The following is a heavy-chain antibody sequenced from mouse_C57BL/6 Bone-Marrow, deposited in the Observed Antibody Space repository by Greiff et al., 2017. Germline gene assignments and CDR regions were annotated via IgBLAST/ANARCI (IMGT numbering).Heavy chain of an antibody. CDR3: ACDGYHPLYFDY. J-gene: IGHJ2*01. Sequence: VQLKESGGDLVKPGGSLKLSCAASGFTFSSYGMSWVRQTPDKRLEWIATISSCGSYTYYPDSVKGRFTFSRDNAKNTMYLQMSSLNSEDTAMYYCACDGYHPLYFDYWGQGTTLTVSS. CDR2: ISSCGSYT. D-gene: IGHD2-3*01. V-gene: IGHV5-6*01. CDR1: GFTFSSYG.